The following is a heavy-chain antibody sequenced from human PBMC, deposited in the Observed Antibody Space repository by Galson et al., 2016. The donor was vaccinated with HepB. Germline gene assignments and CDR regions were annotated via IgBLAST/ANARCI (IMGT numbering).Heavy chain of an antibody. CDR3: ASGPHWNHAY. V-gene: IGHV3-13*01. D-gene: IGHD1-1*01. CDR2: MGPAGDK. Sequence: SLRLSCAISGFTFNDYDMHWVRQGTGESLEWVATMGPAGDKYYPGSVKGRFTVSRESAKNSFYLQMDSLRAGDSGVYYCASGPHWNHAYWGQGTLVTVSS. CDR1: GFTFNDYD. J-gene: IGHJ4*02.